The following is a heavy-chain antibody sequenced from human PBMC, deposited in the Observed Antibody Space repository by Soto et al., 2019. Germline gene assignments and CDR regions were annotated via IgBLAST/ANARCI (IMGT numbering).Heavy chain of an antibody. V-gene: IGHV4-34*01. CDR1: GGSFSGYY. CDR3: ARARLRYVDGSPFYYGMDV. J-gene: IGHJ6*02. D-gene: IGHD3-9*01. CDR2: INHSGST. Sequence: PSETLSLTCAVYGGSFSGYYWSWIRQPPGKGLEWIGEINHSGSTNSNPSLKSRVTISVDMSKNQFSLKLSSVTAADTAVYYCARARLRYVDGSPFYYGMDVWGQGTTVTVS.